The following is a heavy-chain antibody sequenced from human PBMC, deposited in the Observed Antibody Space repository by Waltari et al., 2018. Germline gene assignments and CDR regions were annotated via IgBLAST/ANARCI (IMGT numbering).Heavy chain of an antibody. V-gene: IGHV4-34*01. CDR3: ARLPEKIAARNWYFDL. J-gene: IGHJ2*01. Sequence: QVQLQQWGAGLLKHSETLSLTCAVYGGSFSGSYWIWIRPPPWKGLEWIGESNHSGSTNYNPSLKSRVTISVDTSKNQFSLKLSSVTAADTAVYYCARLPEKIAARNWYFDLWGRGTLVTVSS. D-gene: IGHD6-6*01. CDR1: GGSFSGSY. CDR2: SNHSGST.